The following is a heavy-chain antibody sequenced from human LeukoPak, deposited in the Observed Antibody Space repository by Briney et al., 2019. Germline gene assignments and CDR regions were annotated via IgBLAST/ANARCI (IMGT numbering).Heavy chain of an antibody. D-gene: IGHD5-12*01. Sequence: GGSLRLSCAASGFTFSSYAMHWVRQAPGKGLEYVSAISSNGGSTYYANSVKGRFTISRDNSKNTLYLQMGSLRAEDMAVYYCARLGSDYAFDYWGQGTLVTVS. CDR3: ARLGSDYAFDY. J-gene: IGHJ4*02. V-gene: IGHV3-64*01. CDR2: ISSNGGST. CDR1: GFTFSSYA.